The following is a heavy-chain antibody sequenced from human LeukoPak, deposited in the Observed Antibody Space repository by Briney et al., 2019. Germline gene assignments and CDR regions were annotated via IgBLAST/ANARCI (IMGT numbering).Heavy chain of an antibody. CDR2: ICTSGST. Sequence: PSETLSLTCTVSGGSISSYYWSWIRQPAGKGLEWIGRICTSGSTNYNPSLKSRVTMSVDTSKNQFSLKLSSVTAADTAVYYCARTAMRGYYDSSGYSSGAYYFDYWGQGTLVTVSS. V-gene: IGHV4-4*07. J-gene: IGHJ4*02. CDR3: ARTAMRGYYDSSGYSSGAYYFDY. CDR1: GGSISSYY. D-gene: IGHD3-22*01.